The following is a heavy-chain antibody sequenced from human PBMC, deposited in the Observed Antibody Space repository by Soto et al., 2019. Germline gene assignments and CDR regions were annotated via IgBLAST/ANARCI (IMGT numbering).Heavy chain of an antibody. V-gene: IGHV3-9*01. CDR1: GFTFDDYA. Sequence: EVQLVESGGGLVQPGRSLRLSCAASGFTFDDYAMHWVRQAPGKGLEWVSGISWNSGSIGYADSVKGRFTISRDNAKNPLYLQMNSLRAEDTALYYCAKANYYDSSGYYQSHFLAFMDVWGQGTTVTVSS. J-gene: IGHJ6*02. CDR3: AKANYYDSSGYYQSHFLAFMDV. CDR2: ISWNSGSI. D-gene: IGHD3-22*01.